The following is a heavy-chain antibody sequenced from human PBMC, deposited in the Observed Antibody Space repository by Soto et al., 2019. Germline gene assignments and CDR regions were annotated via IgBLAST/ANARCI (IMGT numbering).Heavy chain of an antibody. CDR1: GFTFSNYW. CDR3: ARAFDHMIPTAY. D-gene: IGHD3-22*01. V-gene: IGHV3-74*01. CDR2: INGDGTYT. Sequence: EVLLVESGGGLVQPGGSLRLSCAASGFTFSNYWMYWVRQAPGKGLVWLSRINGDGTYTSYADSVKGRFTISRDNAKNTLYLQMHSLRAEDTALDYCARAFDHMIPTAYWGQGTLVTVSS. J-gene: IGHJ4*02.